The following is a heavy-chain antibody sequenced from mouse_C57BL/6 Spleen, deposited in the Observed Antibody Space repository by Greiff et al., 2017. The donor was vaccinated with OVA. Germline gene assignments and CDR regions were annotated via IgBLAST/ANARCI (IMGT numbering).Heavy chain of an antibody. CDR1: GYTFTDYY. V-gene: IGHV1-26*01. J-gene: IGHJ4*01. CDR3: APNLEGYAMDY. CDR2: LNPNNGGT. Sequence: VQLQQSGPELVKPGASVKISCKASGYTFTDYYMNWVKQSHGKSLEWIGDLNPNNGGTSYNQKFKGKATLTVDKSSSTAYMELRSLTSEDTAVYYCAPNLEGYAMDYWGQGTSVTVSS.